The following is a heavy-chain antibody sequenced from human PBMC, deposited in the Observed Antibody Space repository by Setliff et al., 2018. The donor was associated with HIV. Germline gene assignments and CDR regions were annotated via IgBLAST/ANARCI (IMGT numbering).Heavy chain of an antibody. J-gene: IGHJ4*02. CDR3: ASGPGWSFDY. Sequence: ASVKVSCKASGYTFSSYGISWVRQAPGQGLEWMGWISGYNGDTNYAQKFQGRVTMTTDTSTNTAYMELRSLTSDDTAVYYCASGPGWSFDYWGQGTLVTVSS. D-gene: IGHD3-3*01. V-gene: IGHV1-18*01. CDR1: GYTFSSYG. CDR2: ISGYNGDT.